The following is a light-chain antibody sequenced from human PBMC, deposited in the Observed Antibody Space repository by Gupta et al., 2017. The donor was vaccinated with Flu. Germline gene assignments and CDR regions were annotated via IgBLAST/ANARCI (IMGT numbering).Light chain of an antibody. Sequence: EIVLTQSPATLSLSPGERATLSCRASQRVSSYLAWYQQKPGQAPRLLIYDASKRATGIPASFSGSGSGTDFTLTISSLEPEDFAVYYCQQRSSWPRTFGQGTKVEIK. V-gene: IGKV3-11*01. CDR1: QRVSSY. J-gene: IGKJ1*01. CDR2: DAS. CDR3: QQRSSWPRT.